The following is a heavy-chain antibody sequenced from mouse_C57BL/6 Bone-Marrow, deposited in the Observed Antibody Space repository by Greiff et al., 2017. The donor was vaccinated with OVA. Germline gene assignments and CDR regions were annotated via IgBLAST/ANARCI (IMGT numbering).Heavy chain of an antibody. J-gene: IGHJ3*01. CDR3: ARRGSYGSSYGWAY. Sequence: EVQLQQSGPVLVKPGASVKMSCKASGYTFTDYYMNWVKQSHGKSLEWIGVINPYNGGTSYNQKFKGKATLTVDKSSSTAYMELNSLTSEDSAVYYCARRGSYGSSYGWAYWGQGTLVTVSA. CDR2: INPYNGGT. CDR1: GYTFTDYY. D-gene: IGHD1-1*01. V-gene: IGHV1-19*01.